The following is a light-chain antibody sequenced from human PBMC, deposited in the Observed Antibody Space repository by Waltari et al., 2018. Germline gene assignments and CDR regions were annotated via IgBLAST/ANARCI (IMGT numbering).Light chain of an antibody. J-gene: IGLJ3*02. V-gene: IGLV1-47*01. CDR1: IPNLRKSF. CDR2: NNN. CDR3: AAWDDSLSGRV. Sequence: QPVLTQPPSAAGTPGPPVTISCSGRIPNLRKSFVTGYQQFPGTAPKILIFNNNNRPSGVPDRFSGSKSGTSASLAISGLRSEDEADYYCAAWDDSLSGRVFGGGTKLTV.